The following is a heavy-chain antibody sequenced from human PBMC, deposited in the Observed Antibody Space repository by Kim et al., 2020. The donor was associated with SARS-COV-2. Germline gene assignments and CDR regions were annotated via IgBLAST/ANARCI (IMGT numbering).Heavy chain of an antibody. J-gene: IGHJ6*02. CDR1: GFTFSSYS. V-gene: IGHV3-21*01. CDR3: ARTRPYYYDSSGYRMDV. CDR2: ISSSSSYI. D-gene: IGHD3-22*01. Sequence: GGSLRLSCAASGFTFSSYSMNWVRQAPGKGLEWVSSISSSSSYIYYADSVKGRFTISRDNAKNSLYLQMNSLRAEDTAVYYCARTRPYYYDSSGYRMDVWGQGTTVTVSS.